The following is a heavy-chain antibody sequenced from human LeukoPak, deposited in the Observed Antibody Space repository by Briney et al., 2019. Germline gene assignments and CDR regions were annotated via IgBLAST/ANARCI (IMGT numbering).Heavy chain of an antibody. CDR3: AREGGYGDYVFPCYFDY. CDR2: IYYSGNS. D-gene: IGHD4-17*01. Sequence: SETLSLTCTVSGGSISSSSYYWGWIRQPPGKGLEWIGSIYYSGNSFHNPSLKSRVTISVDTSKNQFSLELTSVTAADTAVYYCAREGGYGDYVFPCYFDYWGQGTLVTVSS. CDR1: GGSISSSSYY. J-gene: IGHJ4*02. V-gene: IGHV4-39*02.